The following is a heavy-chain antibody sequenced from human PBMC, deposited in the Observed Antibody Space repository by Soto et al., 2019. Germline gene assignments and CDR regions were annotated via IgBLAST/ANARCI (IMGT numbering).Heavy chain of an antibody. CDR1: GFTFGGYA. CDR2: TRGKAYDGTT. D-gene: IGHD5-12*01. Sequence: GGSLRLSCTPAGFTFGGYAMSWFRQAPGKGLEWVGFTRGKAYDGTTEYAASVRGRFTISRDDSKSTAYLQLNSLNTEDTAVYYCSRGGYGRMTAPYYFDYWGQGTPVTVSS. J-gene: IGHJ4*02. V-gene: IGHV3-49*03. CDR3: SRGGYGRMTAPYYFDY.